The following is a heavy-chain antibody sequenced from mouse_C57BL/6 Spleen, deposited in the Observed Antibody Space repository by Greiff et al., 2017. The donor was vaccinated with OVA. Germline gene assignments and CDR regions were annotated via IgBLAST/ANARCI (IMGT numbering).Heavy chain of an antibody. CDR3: ASYYGSNYAMGY. CDR1: GYTFTSYW. D-gene: IGHD1-1*01. V-gene: IGHV1-64*01. Sequence: QVQLQQPGAELVKPGASVKLSCKASGYTFTSYWMHWVKQRPGQGLEWIGMIHPNSGSTNYNEKFKSKATLTVDKSSSTAYMQLSSLTSEDSAVYYCASYYGSNYAMGYWGQGTSVTVSS. CDR2: IHPNSGST. J-gene: IGHJ4*01.